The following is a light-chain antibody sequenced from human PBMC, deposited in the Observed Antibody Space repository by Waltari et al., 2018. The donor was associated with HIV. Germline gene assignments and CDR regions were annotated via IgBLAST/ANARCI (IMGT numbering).Light chain of an antibody. Sequence: QSVMTQPPSVSAAPGQKVTISCSGGISNVGENSVSWYQQVPGEAPKLLMYENNKRPSGIPDRFSGSKSGTSATLDITGLQTGDEADYYCGTWDSSLSAYVFGTGTKVPVL. V-gene: IGLV1-51*02. J-gene: IGLJ1*01. CDR3: GTWDSSLSAYV. CDR1: ISNVGENS. CDR2: ENN.